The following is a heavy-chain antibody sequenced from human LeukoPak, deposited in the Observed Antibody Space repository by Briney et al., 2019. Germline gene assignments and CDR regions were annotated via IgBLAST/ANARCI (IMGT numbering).Heavy chain of an antibody. CDR2: IYYSGST. CDR1: GGSIXSYY. D-gene: IGHD3-10*01. Sequence: TXSXTGXGXGGSIXSYYWRWIRQPPGKGLEWIGYIYYSGSTNYNPSLKRRVTISVDTSKNQFSLKLSSVTAADTAVYYCARFGGDYVDYWGQGTLVTVSS. CDR3: ARFGGDYVDY. J-gene: IGHJ4*02. V-gene: IGHV4-59*01.